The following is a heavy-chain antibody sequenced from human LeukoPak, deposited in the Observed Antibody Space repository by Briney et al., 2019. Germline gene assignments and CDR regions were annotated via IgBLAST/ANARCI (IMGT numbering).Heavy chain of an antibody. D-gene: IGHD6-19*01. Sequence: GGSLRLSCTASGFTCGDYAMSWVRQAPGKGLEWVGFIRSKAYGGTTEYAASVKGRFTISRDDSKSIAYLQMNSLKTEDTAVYYCARRGDYSSGWPFDYWGQGTLVTVSP. CDR2: IRSKAYGGTT. CDR3: ARRGDYSSGWPFDY. V-gene: IGHV3-49*04. CDR1: GFTCGDYA. J-gene: IGHJ4*02.